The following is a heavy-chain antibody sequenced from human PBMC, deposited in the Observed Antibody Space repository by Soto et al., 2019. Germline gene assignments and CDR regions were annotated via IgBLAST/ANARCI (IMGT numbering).Heavy chain of an antibody. J-gene: IGHJ4*02. D-gene: IGHD3-22*01. Sequence: PSETLSLTCTVSGGSVSSGSYYWSWIRQPPGKGLEWIGYIYYSGSTNYNPSLKSRVTISVDTSKNQFSLKLSSVTAADPAVYYCARALGHTYYYDSSGYYPFDYWGQGTLVTVSS. CDR1: GGSVSSGSYY. CDR2: IYYSGST. CDR3: ARALGHTYYYDSSGYYPFDY. V-gene: IGHV4-61*01.